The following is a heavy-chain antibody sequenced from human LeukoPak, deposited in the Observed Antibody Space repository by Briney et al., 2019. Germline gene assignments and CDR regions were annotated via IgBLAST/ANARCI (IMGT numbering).Heavy chain of an antibody. D-gene: IGHD1-14*01. V-gene: IGHV3-23*01. CDR1: GFTFSSYE. Sequence: GGSLRLSCAASGFTFSSYEMNWVRQAPGKGLEWVSAISGSGGSTYYADSVKGRFTISRDNSKNTLYLQMNSLRAEDTAVYYCARVDREKGFDYWGQGTLVTVSS. J-gene: IGHJ4*02. CDR2: ISGSGGST. CDR3: ARVDREKGFDY.